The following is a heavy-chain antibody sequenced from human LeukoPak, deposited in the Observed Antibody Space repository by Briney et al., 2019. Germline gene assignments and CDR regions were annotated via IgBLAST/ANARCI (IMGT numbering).Heavy chain of an antibody. Sequence: GRSLRLSCAASGFTFSTYGMQWVRQAPGKGLEWVALIWYDGSNKKYADSVKGRFTISRDNSKNTLYLQMNSLRAEDTAVYYCAKLPYGSGSYEFDYWGQGTLVTVSS. CDR2: IWYDGSNK. CDR1: GFTFSTYG. V-gene: IGHV3-33*06. D-gene: IGHD3-10*01. J-gene: IGHJ4*02. CDR3: AKLPYGSGSYEFDY.